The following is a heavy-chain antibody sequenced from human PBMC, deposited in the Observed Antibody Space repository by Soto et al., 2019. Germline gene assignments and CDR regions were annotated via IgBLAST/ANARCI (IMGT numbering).Heavy chain of an antibody. Sequence: ASVKVSCKASGGTFSSYAINWVRQAPGQGLEWMGGIIPIFGTANYAQKFQGRVTIIADKSTSTAYMELSSLRAEDTAVYYCAKGGAIWPFDYWGQGTLVTVSS. CDR1: GGTFSSYA. CDR3: AKGGAIWPFDY. J-gene: IGHJ4*02. V-gene: IGHV1-69*06. CDR2: IIPIFGTA. D-gene: IGHD1-26*01.